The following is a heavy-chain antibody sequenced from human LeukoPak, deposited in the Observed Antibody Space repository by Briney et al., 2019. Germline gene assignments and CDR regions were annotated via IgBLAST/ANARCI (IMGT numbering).Heavy chain of an antibody. V-gene: IGHV1-18*01. J-gene: IGHJ6*02. D-gene: IGHD4-17*01. CDR2: ISAYNGNT. Sequence: ASVKVSCKASGYTFTSYGISWVRQAPGQRLEWMGWISAYNGNTNYAQKLQGRVTMTTDTSTSTAYMELRSLRSDDTAVYYCARDHDGDYVSPGFYYYYYGMDVWGQGTTVTVSS. CDR3: ARDHDGDYVSPGFYYYYYGMDV. CDR1: GYTFTSYG.